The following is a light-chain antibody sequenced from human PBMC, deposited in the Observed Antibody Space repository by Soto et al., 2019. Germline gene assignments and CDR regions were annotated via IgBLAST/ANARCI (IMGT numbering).Light chain of an antibody. Sequence: EIVLTQSPATLSLXXGERATLSCRASQSVSSYLAWYQQKPGQAPRLLIYGASTRATGIPARFSGSGSGTDFTLTISRLEPEDFAVYYCQQYSSSPTWTFGQGTKVDTK. V-gene: IGKV3-20*01. CDR3: QQYSSSPTWT. CDR1: QSVSSY. J-gene: IGKJ1*01. CDR2: GAS.